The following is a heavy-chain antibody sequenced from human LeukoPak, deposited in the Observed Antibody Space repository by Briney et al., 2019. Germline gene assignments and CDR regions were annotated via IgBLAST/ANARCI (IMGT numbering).Heavy chain of an antibody. J-gene: IGHJ3*02. CDR3: AKGQWFIDAFDI. D-gene: IGHD3-22*01. CDR1: GFTFSSYA. Sequence: GGSLRLSRAASGFTFSSYAMSWVRQAPGKGLEWVSAISGSGGSTYYADSVKGRFTISRDNSKNTLYLQMNSLRAEDTAVYYCAKGQWFIDAFDIWGQGTMVTVSS. CDR2: ISGSGGST. V-gene: IGHV3-23*01.